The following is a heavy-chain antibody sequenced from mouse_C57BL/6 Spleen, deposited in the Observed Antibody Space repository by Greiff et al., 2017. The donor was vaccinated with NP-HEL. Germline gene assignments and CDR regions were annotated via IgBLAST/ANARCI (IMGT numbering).Heavy chain of an antibody. J-gene: IGHJ4*01. CDR3: ARGRSYYEGAMDY. Sequence: QVQLQQPGAELVMPGASVKLSCKASGYTFTSYWMHWVKQRPGQGLEWIGEIDPSDSYTNYNQKFKGKSTLTVDKSSSTAYMQLSSLTSEDSAVYYCARGRSYYEGAMDYWGQGTSVTVSS. CDR1: GYTFTSYW. D-gene: IGHD2-10*01. V-gene: IGHV1-69*01. CDR2: IDPSDSYT.